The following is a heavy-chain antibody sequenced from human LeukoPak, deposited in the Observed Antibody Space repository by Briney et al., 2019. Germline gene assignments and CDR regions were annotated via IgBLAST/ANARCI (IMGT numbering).Heavy chain of an antibody. CDR2: ISHSGSLS. V-gene: IGHV3-23*01. D-gene: IGHD6-25*01. CDR3: ARNAASHYYYYLGV. J-gene: IGHJ6*03. CDR1: GFRFDAYA. Sequence: GGSLRLSCAATGFRFDAYAMSWVRQAPGKGLDWVAAISHSGSLSTYAASVKGRFTISRDNSKDMLYLQMHSLRAEDTALYYCARNAASHYYYYLGVWGKGTTVTVSS.